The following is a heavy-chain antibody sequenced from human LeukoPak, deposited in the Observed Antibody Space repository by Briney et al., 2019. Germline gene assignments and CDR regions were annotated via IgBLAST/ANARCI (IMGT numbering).Heavy chain of an antibody. Sequence: PSETLSLTCTVSGGSISGSSYFWSWIRQPPGKGLEWIGEINHSGSTNYNPSLKSRVTISVDTSKNQFSLKLSSVTAADTAAYYCARGSSSGRDYWGQGTLVTVSS. J-gene: IGHJ4*02. CDR1: GGSISGSSYF. V-gene: IGHV4-39*07. D-gene: IGHD6-19*01. CDR3: ARGSSSGRDY. CDR2: INHSGST.